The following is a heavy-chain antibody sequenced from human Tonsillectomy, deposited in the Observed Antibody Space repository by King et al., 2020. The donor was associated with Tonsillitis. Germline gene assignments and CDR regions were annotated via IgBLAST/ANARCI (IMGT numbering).Heavy chain of an antibody. CDR2: ISSSSSYM. CDR1: GFTFSTYS. D-gene: IGHD5-12*01. Sequence: VQLVESGGGLVKPGGSLRLSCAASGFTFSTYSMNWVRQAPGKGLEWVSSISSSSSYMYYADPVKGRFTISRDNAKNSLYLQMNSLRAEDTAVYYCATSIVATDASFDYWGQGTLVTVSS. J-gene: IGHJ4*02. CDR3: ATSIVATDASFDY. V-gene: IGHV3-21*01.